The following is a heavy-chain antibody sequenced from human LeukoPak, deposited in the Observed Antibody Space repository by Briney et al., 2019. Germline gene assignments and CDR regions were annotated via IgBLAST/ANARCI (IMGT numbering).Heavy chain of an antibody. D-gene: IGHD3-10*01. V-gene: IGHV3-7*04. J-gene: IGHJ4*02. CDR3: ARADSYGSILDY. CDR1: RFTFSYYW. CDR2: IDQYGRAN. Sequence: PGGSLRLSCGASRFTFSYYWMSWVRQAPGKGLERVARIDQYGRANYYVDSVRGRFTSSRDNTKNSLHLQMNSLRAEDTAVYYCARADSYGSILDYWGQGTRVIDSS.